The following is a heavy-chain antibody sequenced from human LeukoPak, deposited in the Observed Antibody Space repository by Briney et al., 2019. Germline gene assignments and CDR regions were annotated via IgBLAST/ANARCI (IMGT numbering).Heavy chain of an antibody. D-gene: IGHD6-13*01. Sequence: ASVKVSCKASGYTFASYYMHWVRQAPGQGLGWMGIINPSGGSTTYAQKFQGRVTMTRDTSTSTVYVELSSLRSEDTAVYYCAGGGAGRSSWYVRLWFDPWGQGTLVTVSS. J-gene: IGHJ5*02. V-gene: IGHV1-46*01. CDR1: GYTFASYY. CDR2: INPSGGST. CDR3: AGGGAGRSSWYVRLWFDP.